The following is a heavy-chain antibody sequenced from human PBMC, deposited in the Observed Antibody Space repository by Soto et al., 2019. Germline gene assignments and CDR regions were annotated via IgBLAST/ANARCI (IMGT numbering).Heavy chain of an antibody. Sequence: SETLSLTCTVSGGSISSSCYYWGWLRQPPGQGLEWIGYIYYSGSTNYNPSLKSRVTISVDTSKNQFSLKLSSVTAADTAVYYCARADLGYCTNGVCGWFDPWGQGTLVTVSS. CDR1: GGSISSSCYY. CDR2: IYYSGST. J-gene: IGHJ5*02. D-gene: IGHD2-8*01. CDR3: ARADLGYCTNGVCGWFDP. V-gene: IGHV4-61*05.